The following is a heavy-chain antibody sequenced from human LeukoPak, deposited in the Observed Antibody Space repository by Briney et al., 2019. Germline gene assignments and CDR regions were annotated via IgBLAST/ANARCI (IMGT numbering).Heavy chain of an antibody. J-gene: IGHJ3*02. Sequence: PGRSLRLSCAASGFTYSSYAMHWVRQAPAKGLEWVAVISYDGSNKYYADSVKGRFTISRDNSKNTLYLQMNSLRAEDTAVYYCARDYYGDYAPSHAFDIWGQGTMVTVSS. V-gene: IGHV3-30*04. CDR2: ISYDGSNK. D-gene: IGHD4-17*01. CDR3: ARDYYGDYAPSHAFDI. CDR1: GFTYSSYA.